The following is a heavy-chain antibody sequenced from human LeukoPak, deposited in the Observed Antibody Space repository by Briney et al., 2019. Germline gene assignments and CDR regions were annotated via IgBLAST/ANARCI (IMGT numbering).Heavy chain of an antibody. CDR3: AKDTSIGRYCTNGVCSPFDY. CDR2: ISDTGATT. D-gene: IGHD2-8*01. J-gene: IGHJ4*02. CDR1: GFTFSSYA. V-gene: IGHV3-23*01. Sequence: GGSLRLSCAGSGFTFSSYAMSWVRQAPGKGLEWVSAISDTGATTYDANSVKGRFTISRDNSRSTLYLQMNSLRAEDTALYYCAKDTSIGRYCTNGVCSPFDYWGQGTLVTVSS.